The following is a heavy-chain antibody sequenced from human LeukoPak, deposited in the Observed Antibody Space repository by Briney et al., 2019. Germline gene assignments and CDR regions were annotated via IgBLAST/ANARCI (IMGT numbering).Heavy chain of an antibody. J-gene: IGHJ4*02. V-gene: IGHV4-39*01. CDR2: IYYSGRT. Sequence: SETLSLTCTVSGGSISSSSYYWGWIRQPPGKGLEWIGSIYYSGRTYYNPSLKSRVTISVDTSKNQFSLKLSSVTAADTAVYYCARGGGYCSSTSCPGDYWGQGTLVTVSS. CDR1: GGSISSSSYY. CDR3: ARGGGYCSSTSCPGDY. D-gene: IGHD2-2*03.